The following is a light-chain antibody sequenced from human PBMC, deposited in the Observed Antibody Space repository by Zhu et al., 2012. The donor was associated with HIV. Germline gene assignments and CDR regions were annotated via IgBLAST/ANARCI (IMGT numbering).Light chain of an antibody. CDR1: QTVGQY. CDR2: GTF. V-gene: IGKV1-39*01. J-gene: IGKJ2*01. Sequence: DIQMTQSPSSLSVSVGERVTITCRASQTVGQYLHWYQQKSGKAPKVLIYGTFNLERGVPSRFSGNGFGTDFTLTISSLQPEDSATYYCLQSYTTPYTFGQGT. CDR3: LQSYTTPYT.